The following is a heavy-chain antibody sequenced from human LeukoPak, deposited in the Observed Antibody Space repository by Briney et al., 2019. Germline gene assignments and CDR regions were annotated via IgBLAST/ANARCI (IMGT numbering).Heavy chain of an antibody. Sequence: GGSLRLSCAASGFTFTTSWMHWVRQAPGKGLVWVSRINKDGSSSNYADSVKGRFTISRDNAKNTLYLQMNSLRIEDTAVYYCAAAAAAAGASNGMDVWGQGTTVTVSS. V-gene: IGHV3-74*01. J-gene: IGHJ6*02. CDR2: INKDGSSS. CDR1: GFTFTTSW. CDR3: AAAAAAAGASNGMDV. D-gene: IGHD6-13*01.